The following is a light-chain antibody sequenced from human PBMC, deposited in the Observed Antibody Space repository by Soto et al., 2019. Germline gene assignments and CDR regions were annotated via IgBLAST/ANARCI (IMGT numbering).Light chain of an antibody. CDR2: AAS. J-gene: IGKJ3*01. CDR1: QSITNY. Sequence: DIQVTQSPSSLSASVEDRVTITCRASQSITNYLNWYQHKPGKAPKLLVYAASSLQSGVPSRFSGSGSGTDFTLTISSLQPEDFATYFCQQSHNMPFTFGPGTKVDIK. V-gene: IGKV1-39*01. CDR3: QQSHNMPFT.